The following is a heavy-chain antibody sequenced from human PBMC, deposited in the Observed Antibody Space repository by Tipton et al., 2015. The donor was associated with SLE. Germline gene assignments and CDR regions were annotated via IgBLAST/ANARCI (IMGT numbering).Heavy chain of an antibody. V-gene: IGHV3-11*01. Sequence: GSLRLSCAASGFTFSDYYMSWIRQAPGKGLEWVSYISSSGSTIYYADSVKGRFTISRDNAKNSLYLQMNSLRAEDTAVYYCARDRRHYYGSGSYDAFDIWGQGTMVTVSS. CDR3: ARDRRHYYGSGSYDAFDI. J-gene: IGHJ3*02. CDR1: GFTFSDYY. CDR2: ISSSGSTI. D-gene: IGHD3-10*01.